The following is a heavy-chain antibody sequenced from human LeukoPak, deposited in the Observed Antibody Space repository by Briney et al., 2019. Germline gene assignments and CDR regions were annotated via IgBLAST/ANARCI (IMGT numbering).Heavy chain of an antibody. V-gene: IGHV4-34*01. CDR2: INHSGST. Sequence: SGTLSLTCAVYGGSFSGYYWSWIRQPPGKGLGWIGEINHSGSTNYNPSLKSRVTISVDTSKNQFSLKLSSVTAADTAVYYCARASRDFGVVKVPYYFDYWGQGTLVTVSS. J-gene: IGHJ4*02. CDR3: ARASRDFGVVKVPYYFDY. CDR1: GGSFSGYY. D-gene: IGHD3-3*01.